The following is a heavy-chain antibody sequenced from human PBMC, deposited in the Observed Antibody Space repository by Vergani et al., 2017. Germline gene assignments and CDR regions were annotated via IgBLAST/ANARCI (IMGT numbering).Heavy chain of an antibody. V-gene: IGHV4-39*01. CDR3: ARGQGIAAAVSSPDY. D-gene: IGHD6-13*01. J-gene: IGHJ4*02. CDR1: GGSISSSNYH. CDR2: IFYSGST. Sequence: QLQLQESGPGLVKPSETLSLTCTVSGGSISSSNYHWGWIRQPPGKGLEWIGSIFYSGSTYYNPSLKSRVIISEDTSKNQFSLKLSSVTAADTAVYYCARGQGIAAAVSSPDYWGQGTLVTVSS.